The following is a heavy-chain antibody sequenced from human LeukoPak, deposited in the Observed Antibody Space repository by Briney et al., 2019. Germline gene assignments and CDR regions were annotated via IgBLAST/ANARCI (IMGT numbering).Heavy chain of an antibody. V-gene: IGHV1-18*01. D-gene: IGHD5-12*01. CDR1: GYNFTSFG. CDR2: ISAYNGHT. CDR3: ARDSPRPEWLQEYYFDS. Sequence: GASVMVSCKTSGYNFTSFGITWVRQAPGQGLEWMGWISAYNGHTNYGQKFQDRIAMTADTSTTTAFMELRSLRSDDTAMYFCARDSPRPEWLQEYYFDSWGQGTLVTVSS. J-gene: IGHJ4*02.